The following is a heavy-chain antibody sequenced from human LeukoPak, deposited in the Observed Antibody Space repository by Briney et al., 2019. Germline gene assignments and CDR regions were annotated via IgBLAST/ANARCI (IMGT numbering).Heavy chain of an antibody. D-gene: IGHD3-3*01. V-gene: IGHV4-59*01. CDR3: ARGRNLEWFDY. Sequence: SETLSLTCTVSGDSFRSYYWSWIRQPPGKGLEWIGYIYYSGITNYNPSLKSRVTISVDTSKNQFSLKLNSVTAADTAVYYCARGRNLEWFDYWGQGTLVTVSS. CDR2: IYYSGIT. J-gene: IGHJ5*01. CDR1: GDSFRSYY.